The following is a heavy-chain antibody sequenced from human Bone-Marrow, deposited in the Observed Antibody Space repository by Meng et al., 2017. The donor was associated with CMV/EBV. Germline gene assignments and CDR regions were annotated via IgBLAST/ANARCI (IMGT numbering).Heavy chain of an antibody. CDR2: IKQDGSEK. CDR1: GFTFSSYW. CDR3: AGASPAYDSSSSDY. Sequence: ASGFTFSSYWMSWVRQAPGKGLEWVANIKQDGSEKYYVDSVKGRFTISRDNAKNSLYLQMNSLRAEDTAVYYCAGASPAYDSSSSDYWGQGTLVTVSS. V-gene: IGHV3-7*04. J-gene: IGHJ4*02. D-gene: IGHD6-6*01.